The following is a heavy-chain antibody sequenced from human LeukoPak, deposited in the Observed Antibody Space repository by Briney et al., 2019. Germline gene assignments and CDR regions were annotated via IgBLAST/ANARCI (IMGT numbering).Heavy chain of an antibody. D-gene: IGHD3-9*01. CDR3: ARAGNYDILTGYSLFAFDI. CDR1: GGSISSGDYY. J-gene: IGHJ3*02. CDR2: IYYSGST. Sequence: SETLSLTCTVSGGSISSGDYYWSWIRQPPGKGLEWIGYIYYSGSTYYNPSLKSRVTISVDTPKSQFSLKLSSVTAADTAVYYCARAGNYDILTGYSLFAFDIWGQGTMVTVSS. V-gene: IGHV4-30-4*08.